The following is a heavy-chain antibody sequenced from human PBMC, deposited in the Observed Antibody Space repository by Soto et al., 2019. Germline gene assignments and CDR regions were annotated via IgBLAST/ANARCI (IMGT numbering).Heavy chain of an antibody. D-gene: IGHD3-22*01. Sequence: QVQLVQSGAEVKKPGSSAKVSCKASGGTFTNSAISWVRQAPGQGLEWMGVIIPIFRAANYEQRFQGRVTITADDSTSTAYMELSSLRSEDTAVYYCARDSRTNFYDSSGYFDYWGQGTPVTVSS. CDR3: ARDSRTNFYDSSGYFDY. V-gene: IGHV1-69*01. CDR1: GGTFTNSA. J-gene: IGHJ4*02. CDR2: IIPIFRAA.